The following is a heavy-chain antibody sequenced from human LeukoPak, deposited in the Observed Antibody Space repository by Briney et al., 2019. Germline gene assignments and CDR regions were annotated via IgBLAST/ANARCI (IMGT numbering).Heavy chain of an antibody. Sequence: SETLSLTCTVSGGSISSSSYYWGWIRQPPGKGLEWIGSIYYSGSTYYNPSLKSRVTISVDTSKNQFSLKLGSVTAADTAVYYCACFWSGPYYFDYWGQGTLVTVSS. D-gene: IGHD3-3*01. CDR1: GGSISSSSYY. J-gene: IGHJ4*02. CDR2: IYYSGST. CDR3: ACFWSGPYYFDY. V-gene: IGHV4-39*01.